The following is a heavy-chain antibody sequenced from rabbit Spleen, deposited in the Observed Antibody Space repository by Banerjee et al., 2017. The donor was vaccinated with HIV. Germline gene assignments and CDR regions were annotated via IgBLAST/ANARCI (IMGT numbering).Heavy chain of an antibody. D-gene: IGHD8-1*01. J-gene: IGHJ4*01. CDR3: AKDIFHYVGSSPNL. Sequence: QEQLEESGGDLVKPEGSLTLSCKASGFSFSTSYWMCWVRQAPGKGLEWIACIYTGDGVTYHASWAKGRFTISKTSSTTVTLQMTSLTAADTATYFCAKDIFHYVGSSPNLWGPGTLVTVS. CDR2: IYTGDGVT. CDR1: GFSFSTSYW. V-gene: IGHV1S45*01.